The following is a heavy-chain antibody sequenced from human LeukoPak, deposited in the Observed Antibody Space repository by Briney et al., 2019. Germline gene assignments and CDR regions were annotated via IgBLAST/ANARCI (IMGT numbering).Heavy chain of an antibody. V-gene: IGHV3-66*01. Sequence: GGSLRLSCAASGFTFSSYEMNWVRQAPGKGLEWVSVIYSGGSTYYADSVKGRFTISRDNSKNTLYLQMNSLRAEDTAVYYCASETYYYGSGSFTKFDYWGQGTLVTVSS. CDR3: ASETYYYGSGSFTKFDY. D-gene: IGHD3-10*01. J-gene: IGHJ4*02. CDR2: IYSGGST. CDR1: GFTFSSYE.